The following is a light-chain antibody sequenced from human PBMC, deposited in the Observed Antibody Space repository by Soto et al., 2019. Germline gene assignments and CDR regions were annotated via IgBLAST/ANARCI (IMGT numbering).Light chain of an antibody. CDR3: HQYNDWPPA. Sequence: EIVVTQSPATLSVSPGERATLSCRASQSVSTNLAWYQQKPGQAPRLLVYGPSTRASGIPARFSGSGSGREFTLTISSLQSEDFAVYYCHQYNDWPPAFGQGTKVGIK. CDR1: QSVSTN. V-gene: IGKV3-15*01. CDR2: GPS. J-gene: IGKJ1*01.